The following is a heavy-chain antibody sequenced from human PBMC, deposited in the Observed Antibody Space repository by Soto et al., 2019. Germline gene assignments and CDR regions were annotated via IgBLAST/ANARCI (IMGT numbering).Heavy chain of an antibody. Sequence: GASVKVSCKASGYTFTSYYMHWVRQAPGQGLEWMGIINPSGGSTSYAQKFQGRVTMTRDTSTSTVYMELSSLRSEDTAVYYCARDSGVDCSGGSCYSDYWGQGTLVTVSS. D-gene: IGHD2-15*01. CDR1: GYTFTSYY. V-gene: IGHV1-46*01. CDR3: ARDSGVDCSGGSCYSDY. CDR2: INPSGGST. J-gene: IGHJ4*02.